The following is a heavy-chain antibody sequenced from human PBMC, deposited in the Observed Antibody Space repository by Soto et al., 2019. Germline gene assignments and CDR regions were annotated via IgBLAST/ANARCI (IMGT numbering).Heavy chain of an antibody. V-gene: IGHV5-51*01. CDR3: ASDSHCDGGNCPMGGFDM. Sequence: GESLKISCKGSGYGFSIHWVAWLRQMPGKVLEWVGIIYPGNSNTMYRPSFQGQVTFSADTALSSTYLQWYTLKPSDTAIYFCASDSHCDGGNCPMGGFDMWGQGTMVTVSS. D-gene: IGHD2-15*01. CDR1: GYGFSIHW. J-gene: IGHJ3*02. CDR2: IYPGNSNT.